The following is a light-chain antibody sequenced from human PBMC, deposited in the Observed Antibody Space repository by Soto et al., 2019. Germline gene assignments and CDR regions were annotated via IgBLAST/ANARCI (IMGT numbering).Light chain of an antibody. CDR3: QQSYSTPD. V-gene: IGKV1-39*01. CDR1: QTISSY. CDR2: AAS. Sequence: GHRLGIACRASQTISSYLNWYQQKPGKAPKLLIYAASSLQSGVPSRFSGSGSGTDFTLTISSLQPEDFATYYCQQSYSTPDFGQGTRLEIK. J-gene: IGKJ5*01.